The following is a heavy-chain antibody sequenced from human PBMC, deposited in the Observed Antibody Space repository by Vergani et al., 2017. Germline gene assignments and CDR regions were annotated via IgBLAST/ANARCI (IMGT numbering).Heavy chain of an antibody. CDR3: ARDRSEAAAGETGY. Sequence: QVQLVQSGAEVKKPGASVKVSCKTSGYTFTSYGLNWVRPAPGQGLEWMGWISGYNGGTNYAQKLQGRVTVTIDTSTNTAYMELRSLRSDDTAVYYCARDRSEAAAGETGYWGQGTLVTVSS. CDR1: GYTFTSYG. V-gene: IGHV1-18*04. J-gene: IGHJ4*02. CDR2: ISGYNGGT. D-gene: IGHD6-13*01.